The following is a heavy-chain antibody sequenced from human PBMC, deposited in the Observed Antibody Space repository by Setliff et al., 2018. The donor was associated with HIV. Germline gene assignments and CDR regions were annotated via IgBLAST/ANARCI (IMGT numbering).Heavy chain of an antibody. CDR2: VYHTGNT. CDR1: GDSLSSGSSY. D-gene: IGHD2-2*01. V-gene: IGHV4-31*03. CDR3: TRDDPPGYCSSTTCPSLFDY. J-gene: IGHJ4*02. Sequence: SETLSLTCTVSGDSLSSGSSYWTWLRQHPGKGLEWIGYVYHTGNTFYNPSLKSRLTISVDTSKNQFSLKLTSVTAADTAVYFCTRDDPPGYCSSTTCPSLFDYWGRGTLVTVSS.